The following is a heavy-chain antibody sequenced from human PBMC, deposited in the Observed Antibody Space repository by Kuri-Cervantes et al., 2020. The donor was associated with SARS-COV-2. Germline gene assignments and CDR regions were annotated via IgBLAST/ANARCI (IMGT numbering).Heavy chain of an antibody. CDR1: GFTFSSYS. Sequence: LSLTCAASGFTFSSYSMNWVRQAPGKGLEWVSYISSSSSTIYYADSVKGRFTISRDNAKNSLYLQMNSLRAEDTAVYYCAREWLTNWGRPDDAFDIWGQGTMVTVSS. CDR2: ISSSSSTI. V-gene: IGHV3-48*01. D-gene: IGHD7-27*01. J-gene: IGHJ3*02. CDR3: AREWLTNWGRPDDAFDI.